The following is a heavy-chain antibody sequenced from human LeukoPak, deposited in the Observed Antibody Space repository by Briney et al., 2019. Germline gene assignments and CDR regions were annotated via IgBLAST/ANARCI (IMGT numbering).Heavy chain of an antibody. J-gene: IGHJ4*02. V-gene: IGHV3-30*02. Sequence: PGGSLRLSCTTSGFMLADFGIHWVRQPPGKGLQWVSNVKYDGTEKFYAPSVRGRFTVSRDNSENTVHLEMDSLKVEDTAIYYCAKTMRCYHWLIEDWGQGVMVTVSS. CDR3: AKTMRCYHWLIED. CDR2: VKYDGTEK. D-gene: IGHD3-9*01. CDR1: GFMLADFG.